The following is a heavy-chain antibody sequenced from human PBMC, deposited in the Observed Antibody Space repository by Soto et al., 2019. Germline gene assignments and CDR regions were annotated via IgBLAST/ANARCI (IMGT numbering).Heavy chain of an antibody. J-gene: IGHJ4*02. D-gene: IGHD6-13*01. CDR2: IYTSGST. V-gene: IGHV4-4*07. CDR3: ARDIAAAGLGAYSFDY. Sequence: QVQLQESGPGLVKPSETLSLTCTVSGGSISSYYWSWIRQPAGKGLEWIGRIYTSGSTHYNPSLKSRDTMSVDTSKNQFSLKLSSVTAADTAVYYCARDIAAAGLGAYSFDYWGQGTLVTVSS. CDR1: GGSISSYY.